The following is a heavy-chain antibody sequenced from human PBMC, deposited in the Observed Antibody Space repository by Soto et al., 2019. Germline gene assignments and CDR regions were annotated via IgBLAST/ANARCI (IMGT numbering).Heavy chain of an antibody. Sequence: PSQTLSLTCAISGDSVSSNRAAWNWIRQSTSRGLEWLGRTYYRSKWYNDFAISVKSRITINADTSENQFSLQLSSVTPEDTALYYCARRVTTETTAFDYWGQGTLVTVSS. CDR3: ARRVTTETTAFDY. CDR1: GDSVSSNRAA. D-gene: IGHD1-1*01. V-gene: IGHV6-1*01. CDR2: TYYRSKWYN. J-gene: IGHJ4*02.